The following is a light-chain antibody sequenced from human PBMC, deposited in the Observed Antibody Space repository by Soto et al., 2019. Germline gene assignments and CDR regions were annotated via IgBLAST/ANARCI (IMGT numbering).Light chain of an antibody. Sequence: AIRMTQSPSSFSASTGDRVTITCRASQSISSYLGWYQQKPGKAPKLLIYAASTLQSGVPSRFSGSGSGTDFTLTISCLQSEDFATYYCQQYYNYPSITFGQGTRLEIK. CDR2: AAS. CDR1: QSISSY. CDR3: QQYYNYPSIT. V-gene: IGKV1-8*01. J-gene: IGKJ5*01.